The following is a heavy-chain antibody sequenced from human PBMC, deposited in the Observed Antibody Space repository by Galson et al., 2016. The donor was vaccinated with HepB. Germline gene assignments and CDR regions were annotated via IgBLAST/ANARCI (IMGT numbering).Heavy chain of an antibody. CDR3: AKDPWVGQQLAYYFDF. CDR1: EFTFSSYA. J-gene: IGHJ4*02. V-gene: IGHV3-23*01. Sequence: SLRLSCAASEFTFSSYAMSWVRQAPGKGLEWVSSISDSGGRTNYADSVKGRFTVSRDNTKSTLYLQMNSLRAEDTAIYYCAKDPWVGQQLAYYFDFWGQGTLVTVSS. CDR2: ISDSGGRT. D-gene: IGHD6-13*01.